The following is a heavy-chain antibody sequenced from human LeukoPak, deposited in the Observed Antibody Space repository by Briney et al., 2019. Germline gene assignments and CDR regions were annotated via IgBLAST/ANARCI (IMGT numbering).Heavy chain of an antibody. CDR3: ARDSRYGGTNWFDP. Sequence: ASVKVSCKTSGYTFTGYYMNWVRQAPGQGLEWMGWINLNSGGTNYAQKLQGRVTMTTDTSTSTAYMELRSLRSDDTAVYYCARDSRYGGTNWFDPWGQGTLVTVSS. J-gene: IGHJ5*02. D-gene: IGHD4-23*01. V-gene: IGHV1-2*02. CDR1: GYTFTGYY. CDR2: INLNSGGT.